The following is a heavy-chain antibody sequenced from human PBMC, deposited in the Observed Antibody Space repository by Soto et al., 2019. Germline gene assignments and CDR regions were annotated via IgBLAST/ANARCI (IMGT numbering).Heavy chain of an antibody. J-gene: IGHJ6*02. D-gene: IGHD7-27*01. CDR2: ISSSSSTI. V-gene: IGHV3-48*02. CDR1: GFTFSSFS. Sequence: VGFLRLSCAASGFTFSSFSMNWVRQAPGKGLEWVSYISSSSSTIYYADSVKGRFTISRDNAKNSLYLQMNSLRDEDTAVYYCASNWDYYYYGMDVWGQGTTVTVSS. CDR3: ASNWDYYYYGMDV.